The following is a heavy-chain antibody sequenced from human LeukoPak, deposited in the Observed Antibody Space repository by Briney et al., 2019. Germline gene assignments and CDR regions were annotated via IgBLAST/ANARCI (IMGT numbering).Heavy chain of an antibody. CDR2: ISGSGYTT. J-gene: IGHJ3*02. CDR1: GFTFGSYA. V-gene: IGHV3-23*01. CDR3: AKEVYYFDTSGLYSFAFDI. Sequence: QPGGSLRLSCAASGFTFGSYAMSWVRQAPGKGLEWVSGISGSGYTTYYADSVKGRFTISRDNSKNTLYLQMNSLRVEDTAVYYCAKEVYYFDTSGLYSFAFDIWGQGTMVTVPS. D-gene: IGHD3-22*01.